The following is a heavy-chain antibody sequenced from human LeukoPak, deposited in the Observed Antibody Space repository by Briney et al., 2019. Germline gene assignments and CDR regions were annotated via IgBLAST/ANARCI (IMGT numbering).Heavy chain of an antibody. J-gene: IGHJ1*01. CDR2: IYHSGST. V-gene: IGHV4-4*02. CDR1: GGSISSGHW. D-gene: IGHD1-26*01. Sequence: SETLSLTCVVSGGSISSGHWWTWVRQSPGKGLEWFGEIYHSGSTSYNPSLKSRVTISVDTSKNQFSLKLSSVTAADTAVYYCARVEVGADDFDYFQHWGQGTLVTVSS. CDR3: ARVEVGADDFDYFQH.